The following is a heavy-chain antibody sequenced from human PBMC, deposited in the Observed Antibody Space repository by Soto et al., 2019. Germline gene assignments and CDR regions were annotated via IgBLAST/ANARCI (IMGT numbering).Heavy chain of an antibody. CDR3: ARAPPGDYAPYFDY. Sequence: QVQLVQSGAEVKKPGASVKVSCKASGYTFTSYDINWVRQATGQGLEWMGWMNPNSGNTGYAQKFQGRVTMTRNTSISTAYMELSSLRSEDTVVYYCARAPPGDYAPYFDYWGQGTLVTVSS. J-gene: IGHJ4*02. D-gene: IGHD4-17*01. CDR2: MNPNSGNT. CDR1: GYTFTSYD. V-gene: IGHV1-8*01.